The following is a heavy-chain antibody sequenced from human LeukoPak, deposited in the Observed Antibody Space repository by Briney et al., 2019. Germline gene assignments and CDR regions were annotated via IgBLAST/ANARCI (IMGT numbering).Heavy chain of an antibody. CDR1: GGSFSGYY. D-gene: IGHD3-9*01. V-gene: IGHV4-34*01. J-gene: IGHJ2*01. CDR2: INHSGST. CDR3: ASQGATFGDYDILTGYCPRFWYFDL. Sequence: PSETLSLTCAVYGGSFSGYYWAWIRQPPGKGLEWIGEINHSGSTNYNPSLKSRVTISIDTSKNQFSLKLSSVTAADTAAYYCASQGATFGDYDILTGYCPRFWYFDLWGRGTLVTVSS.